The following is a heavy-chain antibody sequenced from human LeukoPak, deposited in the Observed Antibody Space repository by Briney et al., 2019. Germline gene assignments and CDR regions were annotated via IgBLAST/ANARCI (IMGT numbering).Heavy chain of an antibody. V-gene: IGHV3-7*04. CDR3: ARPRNRVYDY. J-gene: IGHJ4*02. D-gene: IGHD4-11*01. CDR1: GVTINIHW. CDR2: IKEDGGEK. Sequence: GGSLRLSCVASGVTINIHWMSWVRQAPGKGQEWVANIKEDGGEKYYVDSVKGRFTVSRDNAKNSLYLQMNSLRAEDTAVYYCARPRNRVYDYWGQGTLVTVSS.